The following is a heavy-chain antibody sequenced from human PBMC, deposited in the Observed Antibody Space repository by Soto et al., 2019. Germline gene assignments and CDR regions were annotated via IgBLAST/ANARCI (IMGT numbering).Heavy chain of an antibody. D-gene: IGHD6-6*01. CDR3: TRDRGGRIATRPDVDY. CDR2: ISAYNGDT. J-gene: IGHJ4*02. V-gene: IGHV1-18*01. CDR1: GYTFINYG. Sequence: QVQLVQSRPEVKKPGASVKVSCKASGYTFINYGITWVRQAPGQGLEWMGWISAYNGDTKYAQKFQGRVTMATDTPTSTAYMELRSLRSDDTAVYYCTRDRGGRIATRPDVDYSGLGTQVTVSS.